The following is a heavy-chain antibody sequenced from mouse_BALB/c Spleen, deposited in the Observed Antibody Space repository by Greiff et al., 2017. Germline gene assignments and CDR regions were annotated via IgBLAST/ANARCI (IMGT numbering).Heavy chain of an antibody. Sequence: EVQLVESGPSLVKPSQTLSLTCSVTGDSITSGYWNWIRKFPGNKLEYMGYISYSGSTYYNPSLKSRISITRDTSKNQYYLQLNSVTTEDTATYYCAREGGYDGSPWFAYWGQGTLVTVSA. CDR2: ISYSGST. V-gene: IGHV3-8*02. CDR1: GDSITSGY. D-gene: IGHD2-2*01. CDR3: AREGGYDGSPWFAY. J-gene: IGHJ3*01.